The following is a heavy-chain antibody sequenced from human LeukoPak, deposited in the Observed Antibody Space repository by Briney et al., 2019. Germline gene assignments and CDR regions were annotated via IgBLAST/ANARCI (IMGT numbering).Heavy chain of an antibody. CDR3: TRDGPRSSGYPDT. V-gene: IGHV4-4*07. J-gene: IGHJ5*02. CDR1: GGSISSYY. Sequence: SETLSLTCTVSGGSISSYYWSWIRQPAGKGLEWIGRIYTSGSTNYNPSLKSRVTISVDTSKNQFSLRLNSVTAADTAVYYCTRDGPRSSGYPDTWGQGTLVTVSS. CDR2: IYTSGST. D-gene: IGHD3-22*01.